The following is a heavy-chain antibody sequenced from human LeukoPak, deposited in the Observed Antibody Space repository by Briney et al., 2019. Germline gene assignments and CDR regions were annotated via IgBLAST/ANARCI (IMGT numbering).Heavy chain of an antibody. D-gene: IGHD2-15*01. CDR2: IIPIFGTA. CDR3: ARAHVGYCSGGSYYGYD. V-gene: IGHV1-69*05. J-gene: IGHJ4*02. CDR1: GGTFSSYA. Sequence: ASVKVSCKASGGTFSSYAISWVRQAPGQGLEWMGGIIPIFGTANYAQKFQGRVTITTDESTSTAYMELSSLRSEDTAVYYCARAHVGYCSGGSYYGYDWGQGTLVTVSS.